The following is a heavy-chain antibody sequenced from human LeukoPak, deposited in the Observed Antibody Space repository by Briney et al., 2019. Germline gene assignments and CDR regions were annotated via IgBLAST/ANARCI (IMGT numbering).Heavy chain of an antibody. D-gene: IGHD6-13*01. CDR3: ARGGQQLDNDFHH. CDR1: GYTFTGYY. J-gene: IGHJ1*01. Sequence: ASVKVSCKASGYTFTGYYMHWVRQAPGQGLEWMGWINTNTGNPTYAQGFTGRFVFSLDTSVSTAYLQITSLKAEDTAVYYCARGGQQLDNDFHHWGQGTLVTVSS. V-gene: IGHV7-4-1*02. CDR2: INTNTGNP.